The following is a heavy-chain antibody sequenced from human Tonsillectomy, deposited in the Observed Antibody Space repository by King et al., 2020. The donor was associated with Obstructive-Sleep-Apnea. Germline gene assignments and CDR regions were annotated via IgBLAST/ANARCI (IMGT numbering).Heavy chain of an antibody. CDR3: GGDRPQYDILTGSPEDY. CDR1: GYTFTSYV. V-gene: IGHV1-18*01. J-gene: IGHJ4*02. D-gene: IGHD3-9*01. Sequence: QLVQSGAEVKKPGASVKVSCKASGYTFTSYVISWVRQAPGQGLEWMGWISAYNDNTNYAQKLQGRVTMTTDTSQSTAYMELGSLRSDDTAVYYCGGDRPQYDILTGSPEDYWGQGTLVTVSS. CDR2: ISAYNDNT.